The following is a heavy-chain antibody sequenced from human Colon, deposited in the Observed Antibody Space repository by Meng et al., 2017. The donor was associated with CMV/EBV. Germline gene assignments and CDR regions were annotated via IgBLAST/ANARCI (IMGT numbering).Heavy chain of an antibody. CDR1: GLSVSNDYW. CDR2: VSQDGRT. J-gene: IGHJ4*01. D-gene: IGHD6-19*01. V-gene: IGHV4-4*02. CDR3: ASSSGWWRIDY. Sequence: VQLQESGPRLVTPSGTLSLTCAVSGLSVSNDYWWTWVRQAPGKGLEWIGEVSQDGRTHSNPSLKSRLSMSVDKSKNQFSLNLRSVTAADTASYFCASSSGWWRIDYWGHGTLVTVSS.